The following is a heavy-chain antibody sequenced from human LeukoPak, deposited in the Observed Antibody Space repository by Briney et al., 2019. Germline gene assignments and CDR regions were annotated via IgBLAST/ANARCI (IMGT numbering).Heavy chain of an antibody. J-gene: IGHJ4*02. CDR3: ARDQRITMVRGVNPPDY. CDR2: INLNSGGT. Sequence: ASVKVSCKASGYTFTGYYMHWVRQAPGQGLEWMGRINLNSGGTNYAQKFQGRVTMTRDTSISTAYMELSRLRSDDTAVYYCARDQRITMVRGVNPPDYWGQGTLVTVSS. V-gene: IGHV1-2*06. D-gene: IGHD3-10*01. CDR1: GYTFTGYY.